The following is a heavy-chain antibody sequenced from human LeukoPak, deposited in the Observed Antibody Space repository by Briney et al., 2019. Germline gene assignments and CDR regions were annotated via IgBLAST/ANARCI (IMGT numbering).Heavy chain of an antibody. CDR2: ISWDDDK. Sequence: SGPTQVNPKQPLTLTCTFSGFSLSTSQVGVCWIRQPPVGALVRLALISWDDDKRYRPSLKSRLTITKNTSKNQVVLTMTHMDPVDTATYYCAHRWRPVLGSRGAFDIWGQGTMVIVSS. V-gene: IGHV2-5*02. CDR1: GFSLSTSQVG. D-gene: IGHD3-10*01. J-gene: IGHJ3*02. CDR3: AHRWRPVLGSRGAFDI.